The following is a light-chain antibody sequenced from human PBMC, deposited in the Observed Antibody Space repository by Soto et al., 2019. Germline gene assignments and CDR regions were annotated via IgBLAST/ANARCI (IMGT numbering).Light chain of an antibody. CDR3: SSYTSKSSLI. Sequence: QSALTQPRSVSGSPGQSVTISCTGTSSDVGTYNSVSWYQQHPGKAPKLMIFDVNKRPSGVPDRFSGSMSGNTASLTISGLQADDEADYHCSSYTSKSSLIFGGGTKLTVL. CDR1: SSDVGTYNS. J-gene: IGLJ2*01. CDR2: DVN. V-gene: IGLV2-11*01.